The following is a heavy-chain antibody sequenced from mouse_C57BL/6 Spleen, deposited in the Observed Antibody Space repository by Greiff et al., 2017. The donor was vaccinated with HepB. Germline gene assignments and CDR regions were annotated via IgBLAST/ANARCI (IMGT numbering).Heavy chain of an antibody. Sequence: EVMLVESGGGLVKPGGSLKLSCAASGFTFSDYGMHWVRQAPEKGLEWVAYISSGSSTIYYADTVKGRFTISRDNAKNTLFLQMTSLRSEDTAMYYCANYYGSSSAMDYWGQGTSVTVSS. CDR3: ANYYGSSSAMDY. CDR2: ISSGSSTI. D-gene: IGHD1-1*01. V-gene: IGHV5-17*01. CDR1: GFTFSDYG. J-gene: IGHJ4*01.